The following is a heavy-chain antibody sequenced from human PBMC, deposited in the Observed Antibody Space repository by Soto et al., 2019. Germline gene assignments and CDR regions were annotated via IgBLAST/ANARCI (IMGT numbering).Heavy chain of an antibody. Sequence: PGGSLRLSCAASGFTFSSYGMHWVRQAPGKGLEWVAVIWYDGSNKYYADSVKGRFTISRDNSKNTLYLQMNSLRAEDTAVYYCARELAYGGSYFRVHYWGQGTLVTVSS. CDR2: IWYDGSNK. J-gene: IGHJ4*02. D-gene: IGHD1-26*01. V-gene: IGHV3-33*01. CDR3: ARELAYGGSYFRVHY. CDR1: GFTFSSYG.